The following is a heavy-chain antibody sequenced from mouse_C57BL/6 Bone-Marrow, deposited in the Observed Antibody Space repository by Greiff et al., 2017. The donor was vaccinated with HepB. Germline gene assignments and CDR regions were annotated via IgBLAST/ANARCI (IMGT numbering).Heavy chain of an antibody. V-gene: IGHV5-17*01. CDR2: ISSGSSTI. J-gene: IGHJ1*03. D-gene: IGHD1-1*01. CDR1: GFTFSDYG. Sequence: EVQRVESGGGLVKPGGSLKLSCAASGFTFSDYGMHWVRQAPEKGLEWVAYISSGSSTIYYADTGKGRFTISRDNAKNTLFLQMTSRRAEDTAMYYCARPFTTAVEGYFDVWGTGTTVTVSS. CDR3: ARPFTTAVEGYFDV.